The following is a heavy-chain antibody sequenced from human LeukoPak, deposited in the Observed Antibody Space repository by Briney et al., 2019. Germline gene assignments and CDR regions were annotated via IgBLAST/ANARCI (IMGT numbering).Heavy chain of an antibody. CDR1: GGSISSYY. J-gene: IGHJ6*03. CDR2: IYYSGST. D-gene: IGHD6-13*01. Sequence: PSETLSLTCTVSGGSISSYYWSWIRQPPGKGLEWIGYIYYSGSTNYNPSLKSRVTISVDTSKNQFSLKLSSVTAADTAVYYCARGGYPGYYMDVWGKGTTVTVSS. V-gene: IGHV4-59*01. CDR3: ARGGYPGYYMDV.